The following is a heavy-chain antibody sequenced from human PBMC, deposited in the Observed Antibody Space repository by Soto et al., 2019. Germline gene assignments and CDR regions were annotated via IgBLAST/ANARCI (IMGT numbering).Heavy chain of an antibody. CDR3: AKDFWGATISLGDFLDY. J-gene: IGHJ4*02. CDR2: ISGSGGST. V-gene: IGHV3-23*01. D-gene: IGHD1-26*01. Sequence: GGSLRLSCAASGFTFSSYAMSWVRQAPGKGLEWVSAISGSGGSTYYADSVKGRFTISRDNSKNTPYLQMNSLRAEDTAVYYCAKDFWGATISLGDFLDYWGQGTLVTVSS. CDR1: GFTFSSYA.